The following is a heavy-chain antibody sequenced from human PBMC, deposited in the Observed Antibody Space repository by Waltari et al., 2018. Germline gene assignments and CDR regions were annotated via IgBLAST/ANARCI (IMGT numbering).Heavy chain of an antibody. CDR3: ARLWNGPDS. CDR1: GFHFRNHW. D-gene: IGHD1-1*01. V-gene: IGHV3-7*03. J-gene: IGHJ4*02. Sequence: EVQLVESGGGLVQPGGSLRVSCAASGFHFRNHWMSWVRQPPGKGLEWVANIEPDGGEKNYVDSVKGRFTISRDNAQNSVHLQMNSLRPEDTAVYYCARLWNGPDSWGQGALVTVSS. CDR2: IEPDGGEK.